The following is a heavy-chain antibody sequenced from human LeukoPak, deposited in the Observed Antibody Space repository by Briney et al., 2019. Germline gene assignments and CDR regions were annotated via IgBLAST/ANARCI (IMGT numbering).Heavy chain of an antibody. V-gene: IGHV1-2*02. CDR1: GYRFTVYY. Sequence: ASVKVSCKASGYRFTVYYMHWVRQAPGKGLEWMGWINPNSGGTHYAQKFLGRVTMTRDTSINTAYLELSRLTSDDTALYYCATLYGDYVISDYWGQGTPVTVSS. D-gene: IGHD4-17*01. CDR2: INPNSGGT. CDR3: ATLYGDYVISDY. J-gene: IGHJ4*02.